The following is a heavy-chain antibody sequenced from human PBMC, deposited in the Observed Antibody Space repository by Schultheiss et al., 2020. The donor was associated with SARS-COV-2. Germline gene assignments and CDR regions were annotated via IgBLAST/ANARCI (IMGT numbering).Heavy chain of an antibody. V-gene: IGHV1-3*01. CDR2: INAGNGNT. CDR3: ARGEVLRYFDWWGEDYYYGMDV. J-gene: IGHJ6*02. CDR1: GGTFSSYA. D-gene: IGHD3-9*01. Sequence: ASVKVSCKASGGTFSSYAISWVRQAPGQRLEWMGWINAGNGNTKYSQKFQGRVTITRDTSASTAYMELSSLRSEDTAVYYCARGEVLRYFDWWGEDYYYGMDVWGQGTTVTVSS.